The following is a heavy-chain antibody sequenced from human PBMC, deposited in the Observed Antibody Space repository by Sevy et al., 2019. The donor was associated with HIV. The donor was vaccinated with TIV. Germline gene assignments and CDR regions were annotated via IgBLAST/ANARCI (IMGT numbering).Heavy chain of an antibody. V-gene: IGHV4-38-2*01. CDR3: ARGPNYYDSSDPLYYFDY. CDR1: GFSISSGYY. D-gene: IGHD3-22*01. CDR2: IYHSGST. J-gene: IGHJ4*02. Sequence: SKTLSLTCAVSGFSISSGYYWGWIRQPPGKGLEWIGSIYHSGSTYYNPSLRSRVTISVDTSKEQFSLNLNSVTAADTAVYYCARGPNYYDSSDPLYYFDYWGQGALVTVSS.